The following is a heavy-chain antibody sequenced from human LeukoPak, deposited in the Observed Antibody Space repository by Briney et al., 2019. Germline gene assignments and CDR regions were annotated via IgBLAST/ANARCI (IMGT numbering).Heavy chain of an antibody. CDR1: GGSFSGYY. CDR2: INHSGST. Sequence: PSETLSLTCAVYGGSFSGYYWSWIRQPPGKGLEWIGEINHSGSTNYNPSLKSRVTISVDTSKNQFSLELSSVTAADTAVYYCARPRNYYDSSGYYLRGRYFDYWGQGTLVTVSS. J-gene: IGHJ4*02. CDR3: ARPRNYYDSSGYYLRGRYFDY. V-gene: IGHV4-34*01. D-gene: IGHD3-22*01.